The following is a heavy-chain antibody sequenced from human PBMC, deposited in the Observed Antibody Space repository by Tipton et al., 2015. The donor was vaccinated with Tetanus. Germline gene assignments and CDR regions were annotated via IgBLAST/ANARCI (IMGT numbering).Heavy chain of an antibody. CDR2: SWYDGTDK. CDR3: AREADCSGGSCFSGDFDN. D-gene: IGHD2-15*01. V-gene: IGHV3-33*01. CDR1: GFIFSSYG. Sequence: AASGFIFSSYGIHWVRQAPGKGLEGVAVSWYDGTDKYYADSVKGRFTISRDNSKNTLYLQMNSLRAEDTAVYYCAREADCSGGSCFSGDFDNWGQGTQVTVSS. J-gene: IGHJ4*02.